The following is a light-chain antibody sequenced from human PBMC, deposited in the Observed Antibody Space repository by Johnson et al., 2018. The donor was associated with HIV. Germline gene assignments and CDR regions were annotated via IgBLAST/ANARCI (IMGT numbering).Light chain of an antibody. CDR2: ENN. V-gene: IGLV1-51*02. CDR1: SSNIGSNY. Sequence: QSMLTQPPSVSAAPGREVTISCSGSSSNIGSNYVSWYQQLPGTAPKLLIYENNKRPSGIPDRFSGSKSGTSATLGITGLQTGDEADYYCGTWDSSLGASYVFGTGTKVTVL. CDR3: GTWDSSLGASYV. J-gene: IGLJ1*01.